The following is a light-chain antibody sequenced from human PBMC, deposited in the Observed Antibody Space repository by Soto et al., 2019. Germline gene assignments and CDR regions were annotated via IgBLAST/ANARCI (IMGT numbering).Light chain of an antibody. V-gene: IGLV2-14*01. Sequence: QSVLTQPASVSGSPGQSITISCSGTRSDIGSYNYVAWYQQFPGKTPKILIYGVSNRPSGVSSRFSGSKSGTSATLGITGLQTGDEADYYCGTRDSSLTAYAFGTGTKVTVL. CDR3: GTRDSSLTAYA. CDR1: RSDIGSYNY. J-gene: IGLJ1*01. CDR2: GVS.